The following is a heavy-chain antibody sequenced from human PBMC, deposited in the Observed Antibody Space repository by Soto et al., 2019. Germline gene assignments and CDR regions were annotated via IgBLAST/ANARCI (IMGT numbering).Heavy chain of an antibody. CDR1: GFTFSSYA. J-gene: IGHJ6*02. V-gene: IGHV3-30-3*01. Sequence: QVQLVESGGGVVQPGRSLRLSCAASGFTFSSYAMHWVRQAPGKGLEWVAVISYDGSNKWYVDSVKGRFTISRDNSKNTLYLQMNSLRAEDTAVYYCARDVFQEDVWGQGTTVTVSS. CDR3: ARDVFQEDV. CDR2: ISYDGSNK.